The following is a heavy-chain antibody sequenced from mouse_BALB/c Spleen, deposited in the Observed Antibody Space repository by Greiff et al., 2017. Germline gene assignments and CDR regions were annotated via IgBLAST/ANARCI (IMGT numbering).Heavy chain of an antibody. V-gene: IGHV1-4*01. J-gene: IGHJ3*01. CDR1: GYTFTSYW. Sequence: QVQLKQSGAELARPGASVKMSCKASGYTFTSYWMHWVKQRPGQGLEWIGYINPSTGYTEYNQKFKDKATLTADKSSSTAYMQLSSLTSEDSAVYYCARRMFAWFAYWGQGTLVTVSA. CDR3: ARRMFAWFAY. CDR2: INPSTGYT.